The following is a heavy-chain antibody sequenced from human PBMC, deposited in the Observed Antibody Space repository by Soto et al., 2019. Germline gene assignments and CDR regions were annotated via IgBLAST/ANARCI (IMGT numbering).Heavy chain of an antibody. Sequence: QVQLVQSGAEVKKPGASVKVSCKASGYTFTGYYMHWVRQAPGQGLEWMGWINPTSGGTNYAQKFQGRVTMTRDTSISTAYMELSRLRSDDTAVYYCARGVVVPAAIEPIHYYYFDYWGQGTLVTVSS. CDR2: INPTSGGT. J-gene: IGHJ4*02. CDR3: ARGVVVPAAIEPIHYYYFDY. D-gene: IGHD2-2*02. V-gene: IGHV1-2*02. CDR1: GYTFTGYY.